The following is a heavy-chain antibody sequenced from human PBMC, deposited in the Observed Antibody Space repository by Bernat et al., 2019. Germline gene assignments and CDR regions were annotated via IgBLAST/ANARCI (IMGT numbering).Heavy chain of an antibody. CDR2: INPNSGGI. CDR1: GYIFTGYY. V-gene: IGHV1-2*02. Sequence: QVQVVQSGAEVKKPGASVKVSCKASGYIFTGYYMHWVRQAPGQGLEWMGWINPNSGGIKYGQKFQGRVTMTRDTSISTAYMELSRLRSDDTAVYYCARGPAGYYDSSDYYLGAFDVWGQGTMVTVSS. D-gene: IGHD3-22*01. J-gene: IGHJ3*01. CDR3: ARGPAGYYDSSDYYLGAFDV.